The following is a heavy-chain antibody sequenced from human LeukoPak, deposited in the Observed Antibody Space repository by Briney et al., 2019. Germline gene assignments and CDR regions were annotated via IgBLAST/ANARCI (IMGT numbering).Heavy chain of an antibody. V-gene: IGHV3-20*04. CDR3: ARARTTVTTSHYYYYMDV. D-gene: IGHD4-17*01. Sequence: GGSLRPSCAASGFTFDDYGMSWVRQAPGKGLEWVSGINWNGGSTGYADSVKGRFTISRDNAKNSLYLQMNSLRAEDTALYYCARARTTVTTSHYYYYMDVWGKGTTVTVSS. CDR2: INWNGGST. CDR1: GFTFDDYG. J-gene: IGHJ6*03.